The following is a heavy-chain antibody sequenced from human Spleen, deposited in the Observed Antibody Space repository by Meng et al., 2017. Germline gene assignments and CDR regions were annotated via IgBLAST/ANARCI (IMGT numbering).Heavy chain of an antibody. J-gene: IGHJ4*02. V-gene: IGHV4-39*07. Sequence: SETLSLTCTVSGGSISSSSYYWGWIRQPPGKGLEWIGSIYYSGSTYYNPSLKSRVTISIDKSKNQFSLKLTSVTAADTALYYCARDPTAVAGYFDYWGRGTLVTVSS. CDR1: GGSISSSSYY. CDR3: ARDPTAVAGYFDY. D-gene: IGHD6-19*01. CDR2: IYYSGST.